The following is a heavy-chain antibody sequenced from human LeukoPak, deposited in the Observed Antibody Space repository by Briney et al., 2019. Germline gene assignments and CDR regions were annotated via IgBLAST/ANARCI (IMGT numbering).Heavy chain of an antibody. V-gene: IGHV3-30*04. Sequence: GGSLRLSCAASGFTFNTYTMNWVRQAPGKGLEWVAVVSYDGTNKYYADSMKGRFTISRDNSKNTLYLQMNSLRAEDTAVYYCARGTEDYGGSPDATIRRPFAIWGQGTMVTVST. CDR1: GFTFNTYT. J-gene: IGHJ3*02. CDR2: VSYDGTNK. CDR3: ARGTEDYGGSPDATIRRPFAI. D-gene: IGHD4-23*01.